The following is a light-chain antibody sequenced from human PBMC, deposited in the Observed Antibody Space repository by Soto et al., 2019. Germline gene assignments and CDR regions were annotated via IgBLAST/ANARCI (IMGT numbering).Light chain of an antibody. CDR2: HTS. J-gene: IGKJ1*01. CDR1: QSVRSD. V-gene: IGKV3-11*01. Sequence: EIVLTQSPATLSLSPGERATLSCRASQSVRSDLGWYQQKPGQAPRLLIYHTSNRATGIPARFSGSGSGTDFTLTISGLEPEDFTVYYCQQSIDWPLTFGQGTKVEIK. CDR3: QQSIDWPLT.